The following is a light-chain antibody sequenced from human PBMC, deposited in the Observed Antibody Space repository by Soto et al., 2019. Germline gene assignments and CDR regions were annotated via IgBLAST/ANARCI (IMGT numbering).Light chain of an antibody. CDR2: GAS. CDR1: QSVSSSY. V-gene: IGKV3-20*01. CDR3: QQYGSSPMT. Sequence: EIVLTQSPGTMSLSPGERATLSCRASQSVSSSYLAWYQQKPGQAPRLLIYGASSRATGIPDRFSGSGSGTAFTLTISRLEPDDCAVYYCQQYGSSPMTFGQGTKVEIK. J-gene: IGKJ1*01.